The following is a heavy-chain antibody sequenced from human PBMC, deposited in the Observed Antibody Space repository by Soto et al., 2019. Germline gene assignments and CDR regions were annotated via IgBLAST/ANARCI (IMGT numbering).Heavy chain of an antibody. CDR2: SHQSGRT. CDR3: ARSEATVLDS. D-gene: IGHD4-17*01. J-gene: IGHJ4*02. Sequence: QVQLQESGPGLVKPSGTLSLTCTVSGDSMSSSNWWNWVRQIPGKGLQWIGESHQSGRTNYNPSLKSRVTISVDESKNRFSLALNSVTAADTGVYFCARSEATVLDSWGQGTLVIVSS. CDR1: GDSMSSSNW. V-gene: IGHV4-4*02.